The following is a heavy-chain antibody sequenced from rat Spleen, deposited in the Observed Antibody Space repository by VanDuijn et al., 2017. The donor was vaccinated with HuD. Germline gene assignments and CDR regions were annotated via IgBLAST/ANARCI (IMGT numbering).Heavy chain of an antibody. CDR2: ISYDGSST. CDR1: GITFNNFW. Sequence: EVQLVESGGGLVQPGRSLKLSCVASGITFNNFWMSWIRQAPTKGLEWVATISYDGSSTYYRDSVKGRFSISRDNAKSSLYLQMNSLTSEDTATYYCARLTTVVDSFDYWGQGVMVTVSS. CDR3: ARLTTVVDSFDY. V-gene: IGHV5-29*01. D-gene: IGHD1-1*01. J-gene: IGHJ2*01.